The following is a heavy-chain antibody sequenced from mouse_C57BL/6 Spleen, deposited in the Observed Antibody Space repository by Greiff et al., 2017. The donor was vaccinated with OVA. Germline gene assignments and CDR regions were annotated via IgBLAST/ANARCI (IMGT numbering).Heavy chain of an antibody. J-gene: IGHJ4*01. CDR3: ARGGYDYDGEDAMDY. D-gene: IGHD2-4*01. Sequence: DVKLVESGGGLVKPGGSLKLSCAASGFTFSSYAMSWVRQTPEKRLEWVATISDGGSYTYYPDNVKGRFTISRDNAKNNLYLQMSHLKSEDTAMYYCARGGYDYDGEDAMDYWGQGTSVTVSS. CDR2: ISDGGSYT. CDR1: GFTFSSYA. V-gene: IGHV5-4*03.